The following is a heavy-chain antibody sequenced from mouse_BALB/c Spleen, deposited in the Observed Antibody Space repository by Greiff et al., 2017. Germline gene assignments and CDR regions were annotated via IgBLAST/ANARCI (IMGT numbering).Heavy chain of an antibody. CDR2: IWGGGST. CDR3: ASLYDERAYAMDY. CDR1: GFSLSRYS. J-gene: IGHJ4*01. Sequence: VHLVESGPGLVAPSQSLSITCTVSGFSLSRYSVHWVRQPPGKGLEWLGMIWGGGSTDYNSALKSRLSISKDNSKSQVFLKMNSLQTDDTAMYYCASLYDERAYAMDYWGQGTSVTVSS. V-gene: IGHV2-6-4*01. D-gene: IGHD2-3*01.